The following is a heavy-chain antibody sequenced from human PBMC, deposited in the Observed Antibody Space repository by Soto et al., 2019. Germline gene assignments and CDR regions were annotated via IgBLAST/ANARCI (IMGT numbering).Heavy chain of an antibody. D-gene: IGHD6-19*01. V-gene: IGHV4-39*01. CDR2: IYYSGST. J-gene: IGHJ4*02. CDR3: ARRDGIAVAGTGGIDY. Sequence: SETLSLTCTVSGGSISSSSYYWGWIRQPPGKGLEWIGSIYYSGSTYYNPSLKSRVTISVDTSKNQFSLKLSSVTAADTAVYYCARRDGIAVAGTGGIDYWGQGTLVTVSS. CDR1: GGSISSSSYY.